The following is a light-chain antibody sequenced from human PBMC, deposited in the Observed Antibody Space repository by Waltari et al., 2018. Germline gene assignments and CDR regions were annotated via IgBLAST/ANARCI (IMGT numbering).Light chain of an antibody. CDR2: GPD. CDR3: HSRETFSTRL. V-gene: IGLV3-19*01. J-gene: IGLJ2*01. Sequence: SSDLTQDPSLPVALRQTVRITCHGDSPSRYYASWYQQRPGQAPILVLYGPDNRPSGIPDRFSGSTSGNTASLTITGAQAEDEADYYCHSRETFSTRLFGGGTRLTV. CDR1: SPSRYY.